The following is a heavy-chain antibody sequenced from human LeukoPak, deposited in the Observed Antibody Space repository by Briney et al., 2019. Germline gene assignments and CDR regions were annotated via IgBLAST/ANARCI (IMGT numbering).Heavy chain of an antibody. D-gene: IGHD3-10*01. Sequence: SETLSLTYTVSGGSISSYYWSWIRQPAGKGLEWIGRIYTSGSTNYNPSLKSRVTMSVDTSKNQFSLKLSSATAADTAVYYCARGATYYYGSGSFNWFDPWGQGTLVTVSS. J-gene: IGHJ5*02. CDR3: ARGATYYYGSGSFNWFDP. CDR1: GGSISSYY. CDR2: IYTSGST. V-gene: IGHV4-4*07.